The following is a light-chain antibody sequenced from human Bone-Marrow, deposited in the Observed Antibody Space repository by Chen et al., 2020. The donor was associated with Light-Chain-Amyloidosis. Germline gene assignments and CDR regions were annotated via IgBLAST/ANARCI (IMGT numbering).Light chain of an antibody. CDR2: RDT. CDR3: QSADSSGTYEGI. Sequence: SYELTQPPSVSVSPGQKARITCSGDDLPTKYAYWYQQKPGQAPVLVIHRDTERPSGISERFSGSSSGTTATLTISGVQAEDEADYHCQSADSSGTYEGIFGGGTKLTVL. CDR1: DLPTKY. V-gene: IGLV3-25*03. J-gene: IGLJ2*01.